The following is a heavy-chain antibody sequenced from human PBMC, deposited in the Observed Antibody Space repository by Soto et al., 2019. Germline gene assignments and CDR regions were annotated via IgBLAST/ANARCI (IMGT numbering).Heavy chain of an antibody. CDR3: ARDHWVDY. CDR1: GFTYIFYS. CDR2: ISGSGSTI. J-gene: IGHJ4*02. Sequence: EVQLVESGGGLVQPGGSVSLSCAASGFTYIFYSVIGVRQAPGRGLEWISHISGSGSTIHYADSVKGRFTISRDNAKNSLFLQMNSLRDEDTAVYYCARDHWVDYWGQGTLVTVSS. D-gene: IGHD7-27*01. V-gene: IGHV3-48*02.